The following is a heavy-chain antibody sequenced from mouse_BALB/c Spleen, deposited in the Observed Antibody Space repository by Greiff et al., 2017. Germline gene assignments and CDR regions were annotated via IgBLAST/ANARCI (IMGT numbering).Heavy chain of an antibody. J-gene: IGHJ3*01. CDR1: GYTFTNYW. V-gene: IGHV1-63*02. D-gene: IGHD2-2*01. CDR3: AREGYGYDLAWFAY. CDR2: IYPGGGYT. Sequence: QVQLQQSGAELVRPGTSVKISCKASGYTFTNYWLGWVKQRPGHGLEWIGDIYPGGGYTNYNEKFKGKATLTADTSSSTAYMQLSSLTSEDSAVYFCAREGYGYDLAWFAYWGQGTLVTVSA.